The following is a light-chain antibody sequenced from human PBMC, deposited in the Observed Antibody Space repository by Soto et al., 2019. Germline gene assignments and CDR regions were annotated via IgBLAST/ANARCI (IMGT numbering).Light chain of an antibody. V-gene: IGKV1-39*01. CDR3: QHYFNSPPWT. CDR1: QNIDMY. CDR2: GAS. Sequence: DIHMTQSPSSLSASVGDTVTITCRASQNIDMYLNWYQQKPGKAPRVLISGASNLQSGVPSRFSGSGSGTDFTLTISSLQSEDFASYFCQHYFNSPPWTFGQGTKVEVK. J-gene: IGKJ1*01.